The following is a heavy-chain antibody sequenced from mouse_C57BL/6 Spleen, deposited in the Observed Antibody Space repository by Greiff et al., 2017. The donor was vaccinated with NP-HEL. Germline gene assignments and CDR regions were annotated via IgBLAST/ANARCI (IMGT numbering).Heavy chain of an antibody. V-gene: IGHV1-55*01. J-gene: IGHJ2*01. CDR1: GYTFTSYW. CDR3: AEFVTDD. Sequence: QVQLQQPGAELVKPGASVKLSCKASGYTFTSYWITWVKQRPGQGLEWIGDIYPGSGSTNYNENFKSKATLTVDKSSSTLYMQLSSLTSEDSAGYYCAEFVTDDWGQGTTLTVSS. CDR2: IYPGSGST. D-gene: IGHD2-12*01.